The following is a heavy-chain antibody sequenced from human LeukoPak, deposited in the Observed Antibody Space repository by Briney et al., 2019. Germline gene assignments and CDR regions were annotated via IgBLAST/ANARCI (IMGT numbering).Heavy chain of an antibody. Sequence: PGGSLRLSCAASGFSVSSNAVSWMRQAPGQGLEWVSVMYIDGDTDYVDAVKGRFTISRDNSKNTLFLQMNSLRAEDTATYYCAKTTYCTGGSCYSGLLEYWGRGTLVTVSS. V-gene: IGHV3-53*01. CDR1: GFSVSSNA. D-gene: IGHD2-15*01. CDR2: MYIDGDT. CDR3: AKTTYCTGGSCYSGLLEY. J-gene: IGHJ4*02.